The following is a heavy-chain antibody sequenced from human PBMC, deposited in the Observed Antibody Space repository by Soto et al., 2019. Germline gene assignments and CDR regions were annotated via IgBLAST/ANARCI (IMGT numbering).Heavy chain of an antibody. J-gene: IGHJ3*02. V-gene: IGHV5-51*01. CDR3: ARPEFSHDSSGSRSGFDI. D-gene: IGHD3-22*01. CDR1: GFSVTTYW. Sequence: PGESLKISCKGSGFSVTTYWIGWVRRLPGKGLEWMGIIYPRDSDTRYSPSFQDQVTISADKSISTAYLQWSSLKASGTAVYYCARPEFSHDSSGSRSGFDIWGQGTMVTVS. CDR2: IYPRDSDT.